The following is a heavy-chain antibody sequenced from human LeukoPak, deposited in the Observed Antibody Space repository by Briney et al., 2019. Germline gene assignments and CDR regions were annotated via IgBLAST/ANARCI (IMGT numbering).Heavy chain of an antibody. Sequence: GGSLRLPCAASGFTFSSYGMHWVRQAPGKGLEWVAVISYDGSNKYYADSVKGRFTISRDNSKNTLYLQMNSLRAEDTAVYYCAKGLYYYGSGSHSYFDYWGQGTLVTVSS. CDR2: ISYDGSNK. CDR3: AKGLYYYGSGSHSYFDY. V-gene: IGHV3-30*18. CDR1: GFTFSSYG. J-gene: IGHJ4*02. D-gene: IGHD3-10*01.